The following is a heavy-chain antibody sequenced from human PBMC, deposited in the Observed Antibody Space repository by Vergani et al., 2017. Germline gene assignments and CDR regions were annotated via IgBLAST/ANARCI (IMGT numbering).Heavy chain of an antibody. Sequence: EVQLLESGGGLVQPGGSLRLSCAASGFTFSSYAMSWVRQAPGKGLEWVSAISGSGGSTYYADSVKGRFTISRDNSKNTLYLQMNSLRAEDTAVYYCAKDKAAGLRYFDWLTPDYWGQGTLVTVSS. J-gene: IGHJ4*02. CDR3: AKDKAAGLRYFDWLTPDY. CDR1: GFTFSSYA. CDR2: ISGSGGST. V-gene: IGHV3-23*01. D-gene: IGHD3-9*01.